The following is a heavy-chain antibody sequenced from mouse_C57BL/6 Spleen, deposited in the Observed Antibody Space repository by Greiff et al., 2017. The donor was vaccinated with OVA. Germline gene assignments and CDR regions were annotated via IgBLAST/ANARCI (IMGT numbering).Heavy chain of an antibody. J-gene: IGHJ2*01. V-gene: IGHV1-15*01. D-gene: IGHD1-1*01. CDR1: GYTFTDYE. CDR3: TRSTVVAKSNFDY. Sequence: QVQLQQSGAELVRPGASVTLSCKASGYTFTDYEMHWVKQTPVHGLEWIGAIDPETGGTAYNQKFKGKAILTADKSSSTAYMELRSLTSEDSAVYYCTRSTVVAKSNFDYWGQGTTLTVSS. CDR2: IDPETGGT.